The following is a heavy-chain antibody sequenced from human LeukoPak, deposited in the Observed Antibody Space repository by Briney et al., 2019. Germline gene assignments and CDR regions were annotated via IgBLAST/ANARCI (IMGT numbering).Heavy chain of an antibody. CDR3: TRQLIEEGSTRRNAFDI. CDR1: GDSVRTYY. D-gene: IGHD1-14*01. V-gene: IGHV4-59*08. Sequence: PSETLSLTCTVSGDSVRTYYWGWLRQSPGKGLEWLGYIYYSVTTAYNPSVKGRLLISVDTSENQISLELSSVTASDTAVYYCTRQLIEEGSTRRNAFDIWGQGAKVIVSS. CDR2: IYYSVTT. J-gene: IGHJ3*02.